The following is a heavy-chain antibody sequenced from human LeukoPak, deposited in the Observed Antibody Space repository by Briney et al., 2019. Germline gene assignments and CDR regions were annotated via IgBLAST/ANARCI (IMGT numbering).Heavy chain of an antibody. Sequence: SETLSLTCTVSGYTISSGYSWGWIRQPPGKGLEWIASIYFGGSTYYNPSLKSRLTISIDTSKNQFSLKLMSVTAADTAVYYCARDSGTTGEVKFDPWGQGTLVTVSS. CDR2: IYFGGST. CDR1: GYTISSGYS. J-gene: IGHJ5*02. V-gene: IGHV4-38-2*02. D-gene: IGHD3-10*01. CDR3: ARDSGTTGEVKFDP.